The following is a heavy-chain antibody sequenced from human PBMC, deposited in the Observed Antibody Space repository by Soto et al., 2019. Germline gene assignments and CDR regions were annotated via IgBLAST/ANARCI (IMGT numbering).Heavy chain of an antibody. CDR3: AKGGYYSLFDI. V-gene: IGHV3-23*01. CDR1: GFPFSSYA. CDR2: ISGSGGRT. D-gene: IGHD3-16*01. J-gene: IGHJ3*02. Sequence: GGSLRLSCVASGFPFSSYAMSWVRQTPGNGLEWVSGISGSGGRTYYADSVKGRFTISRDNSNNTLSLQMHILRVEDTAVYFCAKGGYYSLFDIWGQGXMVTVPS.